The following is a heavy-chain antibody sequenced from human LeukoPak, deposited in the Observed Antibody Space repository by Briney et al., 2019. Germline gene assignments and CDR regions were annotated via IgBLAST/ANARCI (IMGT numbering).Heavy chain of an antibody. CDR1: GGSISSYY. J-gene: IGHJ4*02. CDR2: IYYSGST. CDR3: ARVGYGYDMTPDY. V-gene: IGHV4-59*01. D-gene: IGHD3-9*01. Sequence: KPSETLSLTCTVSGGSISSYYWSWIRQPPGKGLEWIGYIYYSGSTNYNPSLKSRVTISVDTSKNQFSLKLSSVTAADTAVYYCARVGYGYDMTPDYWGQGTLVTVSS.